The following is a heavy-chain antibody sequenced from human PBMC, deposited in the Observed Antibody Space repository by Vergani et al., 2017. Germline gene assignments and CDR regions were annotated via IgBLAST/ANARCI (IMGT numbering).Heavy chain of an antibody. CDR1: GFTFSSYW. CDR3: AKDPSSPTVTSDYYYYYGMDV. D-gene: IGHD4-11*01. J-gene: IGHJ6*02. Sequence: EVQLVESGGGLVQPGGSLRLSCAASGFTFSSYWMSWVRQAPGKGLEWVANIKQDESEKYYVDSVKGRFTISRDNAKHSLYLQMNSLRAEDTAVYYCAKDPSSPTVTSDYYYYYGMDVWGQGTTVTVSS. V-gene: IGHV3-7*01. CDR2: IKQDESEK.